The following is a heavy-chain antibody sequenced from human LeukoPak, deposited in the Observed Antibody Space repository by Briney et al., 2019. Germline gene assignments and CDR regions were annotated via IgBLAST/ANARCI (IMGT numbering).Heavy chain of an antibody. CDR2: IYHSGST. V-gene: IGHV4-30-2*01. D-gene: IGHD5-12*01. Sequence: SQTLSLTCAVSGGSISSGGYSWSWIRQPPGTGLEWIGYIYHSGSTYYNPSLKSRVTIPVDRSKNQFSLKLSSVTAADTAVYYCAREVATIGYYFDYWGQGTLVTVSS. J-gene: IGHJ4*02. CDR3: AREVATIGYYFDY. CDR1: GGSISSGGYS.